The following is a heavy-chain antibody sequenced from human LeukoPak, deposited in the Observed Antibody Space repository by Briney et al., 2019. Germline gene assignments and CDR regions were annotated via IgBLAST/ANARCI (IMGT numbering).Heavy chain of an antibody. V-gene: IGHV4-61*02. CDR1: GGSISSGSYY. Sequence: SETLSLTCTVSGGSISSGSYYWSWIRQPAGKGLEWIGRIYTSGSTNYNPSLKSRVTISVDTSKNQFSLKLSSVTAADTAVYYCAREVAARGGGDYWGQGTLVTVSS. J-gene: IGHJ4*02. CDR2: IYTSGST. CDR3: AREVAARGGGDY. D-gene: IGHD6-6*01.